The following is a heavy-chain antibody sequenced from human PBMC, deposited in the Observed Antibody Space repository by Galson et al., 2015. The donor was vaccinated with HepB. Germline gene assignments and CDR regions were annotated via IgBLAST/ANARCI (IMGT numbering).Heavy chain of an antibody. CDR1: GFTVSSNY. V-gene: IGHV3-53*01. D-gene: IGHD3-10*01. CDR2: IYSGGST. Sequence: SLRLSCAASGFTVSSNYMSWVRQAPGKGLEWVSVIYSGGSTYYADSVKDRFTISRDNSKNTLYLQMNSLRAEDTAVYYCARIRGPTEYYFDYWGQGTLVTVSS. J-gene: IGHJ4*02. CDR3: ARIRGPTEYYFDY.